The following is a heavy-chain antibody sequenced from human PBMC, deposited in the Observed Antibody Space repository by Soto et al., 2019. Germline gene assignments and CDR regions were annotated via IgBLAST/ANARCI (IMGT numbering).Heavy chain of an antibody. CDR3: TRVGLGPNRRGDY. CDR2: IRSKAYGGTT. D-gene: IGHD6-6*01. V-gene: IGHV3-49*03. CDR1: GFTFGDYA. J-gene: IGHJ4*02. Sequence: PGGSLRLSCTASGFTFGDYAMSWFRQAPGKGLGWVGFIRSKAYGGTTEYAASVKGRFTISRDDSKSIAYLQMNSLKTEDTAVYYCTRVGLGPNRRGDYWGQRTLVTVSS.